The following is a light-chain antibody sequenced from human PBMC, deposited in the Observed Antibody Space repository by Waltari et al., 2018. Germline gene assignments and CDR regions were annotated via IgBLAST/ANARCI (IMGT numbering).Light chain of an antibody. Sequence: QSALTQPASVSGSPGQSITISCTGSSSDVGGYNYVSWYQQHPGKAPKLIIYDVNNRPSGVSCRFFGSKSGYTASLTISGLQAEDEADYYCSSYSSTTTLVFGFGTKVTVL. J-gene: IGLJ1*01. V-gene: IGLV2-14*03. CDR3: SSYSSTTTLV. CDR2: DVN. CDR1: SSDVGGYNY.